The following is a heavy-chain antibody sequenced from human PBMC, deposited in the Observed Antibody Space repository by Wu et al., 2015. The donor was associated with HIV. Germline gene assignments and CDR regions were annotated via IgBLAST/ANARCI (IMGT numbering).Heavy chain of an antibody. J-gene: IGHJ6*03. Sequence: QVQLVQSGAEVKKPGASVKVSCKASGYKLTGYYMHWVRQAPGQGLEWMGWINPNSGGTNYAQKFQGRVTMTRDTSISTAYMELSRLRSDDTAVYYCARDFSGYYYYMDVWGQRDHGHRLL. CDR2: INPNSGGT. CDR3: ARDFSGYYYYMDV. D-gene: IGHD3-10*01. CDR1: GYKLTGYY. V-gene: IGHV1-2*02.